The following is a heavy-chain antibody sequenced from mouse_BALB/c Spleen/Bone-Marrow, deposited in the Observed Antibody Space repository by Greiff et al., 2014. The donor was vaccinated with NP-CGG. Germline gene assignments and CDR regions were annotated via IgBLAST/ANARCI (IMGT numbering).Heavy chain of an antibody. V-gene: IGHV2-9*02. D-gene: IGHD2-3*01. CDR2: IWAGGST. J-gene: IGHJ1*01. Sequence: QVQLKESGPGLVAPSQSLSITCTVSGFSLTSYGLHWVRQPPGKGLEWLGVIWAGGSTNYNSALMSRLSISKDNSKSQVVLKMDSLQTDDTAMYYCARVYLWYFDVWGAGTTVTVSS. CDR1: GFSLTSYG. CDR3: ARVYLWYFDV.